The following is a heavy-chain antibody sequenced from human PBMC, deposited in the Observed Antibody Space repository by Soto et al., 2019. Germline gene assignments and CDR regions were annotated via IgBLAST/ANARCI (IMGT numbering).Heavy chain of an antibody. D-gene: IGHD3-22*01. CDR3: ARDRTDSGYYTNWLDP. Sequence: SVKVSCKASGGTFGSDAITWVRQAPGQGLEWVGRVIPIFGTTNYAQNLQGRVTISADKSTLTSYMELHSLTSDDTALYYCARDRTDSGYYTNWLDPWGQGTQVTVSS. V-gene: IGHV1-69*06. J-gene: IGHJ5*02. CDR1: GGTFGSDA. CDR2: VIPIFGTT.